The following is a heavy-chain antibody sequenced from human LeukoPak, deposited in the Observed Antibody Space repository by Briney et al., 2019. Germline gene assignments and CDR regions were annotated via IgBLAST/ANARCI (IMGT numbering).Heavy chain of an antibody. D-gene: IGHD4-17*01. J-gene: IGHJ6*03. Sequence: SETLSLTCAVYGGSFSGYYWSWIRQPPGKGLEWIGEINHSGSTNYNPSLKSRVTISVDTSKNQFSLKLSSVTAADTAVYYCARLTYGDFSYYYYYMDVWGKGTTVTISS. CDR2: INHSGST. CDR1: GGSFSGYY. V-gene: IGHV4-34*01. CDR3: ARLTYGDFSYYYYYMDV.